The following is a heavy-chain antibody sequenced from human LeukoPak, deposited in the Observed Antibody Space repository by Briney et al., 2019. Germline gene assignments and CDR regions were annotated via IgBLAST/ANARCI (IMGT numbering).Heavy chain of an antibody. CDR3: ARVEYYYGSGSYPY. V-gene: IGHV1-69*06. CDR2: IIPIFGTA. Sequence: ASVKVSCKASGGTFSSYAISWVGQAPGQGLEWMGGIIPIFGTANYAQKFQGRVTITADKSTSTPYMELSSLRSEDTAVYYCARVEYYYGSGSYPYWGQGTLVTVSS. D-gene: IGHD3-10*01. CDR1: GGTFSSYA. J-gene: IGHJ4*02.